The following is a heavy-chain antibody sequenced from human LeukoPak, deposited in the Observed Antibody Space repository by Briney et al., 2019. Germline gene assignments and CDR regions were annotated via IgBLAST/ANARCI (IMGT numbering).Heavy chain of an antibody. CDR1: GGSISSGSYY. V-gene: IGHV4-61*02. D-gene: IGHD1-26*01. J-gene: IGHJ6*03. CDR2: IYTSGRT. CDR3: ARVSYYEDMDV. Sequence: PSQTLSLTCTVSGGSISSGSYYWSWVRQPAGKGLDWIGRIYTSGRTHYSPSLKSRVTMSVHTSKNQFSLKLSSVTAADTAVYYCARVSYYEDMDVWGKGTTVTVSS.